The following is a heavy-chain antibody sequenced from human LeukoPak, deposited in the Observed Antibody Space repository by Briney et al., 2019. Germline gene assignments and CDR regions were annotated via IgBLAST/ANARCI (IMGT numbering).Heavy chain of an antibody. D-gene: IGHD2-15*01. Sequence: GGSLRLSCAASGFTFSSYTMNWVRQAPEKGLEWVSYITSSGSSTYYADSVKGRFTISRDNSKNTLYVQMNSLRAEDTAVYYFAKARGFCCGNNCYRPFDPWGRGTLVSVSS. J-gene: IGHJ5*02. CDR2: ITSSGSST. CDR3: AKARGFCCGNNCYRPFDP. V-gene: IGHV3-23*01. CDR1: GFTFSSYT.